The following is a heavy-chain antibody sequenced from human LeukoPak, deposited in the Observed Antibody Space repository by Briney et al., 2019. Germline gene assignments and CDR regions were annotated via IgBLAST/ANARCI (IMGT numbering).Heavy chain of an antibody. J-gene: IGHJ3*02. V-gene: IGHV4-39*07. CDR3: ARVDFPDAFDI. Sequence: PSETLSLTCSVSGGSINSSPYYWAWIRQPPGKGLEWVGSISHSGTTYYSPSLESRVTVSQDASENQFSLILTSLTVADTAAYYCARVDFPDAFDIWGQGTRVTVSS. CDR2: ISHSGTT. CDR1: GGSINSSPYY.